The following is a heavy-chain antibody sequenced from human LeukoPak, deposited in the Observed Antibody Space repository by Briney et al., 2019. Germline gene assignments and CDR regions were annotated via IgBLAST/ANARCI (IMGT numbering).Heavy chain of an antibody. D-gene: IGHD2-15*01. CDR1: GFTFSSYA. CDR2: ISGSGGST. J-gene: IGHJ4*02. Sequence: GGSLRLSCAASGFTFSSYAMGGVRQAPGKGLEWVSAISGSGGSTYYADSVKGRFTISRDNSKNTLYLQMNSLRAEDTAVYYCAKDGYCSGGSCQKFFDYWGQGTLVTVSS. V-gene: IGHV3-23*01. CDR3: AKDGYCSGGSCQKFFDY.